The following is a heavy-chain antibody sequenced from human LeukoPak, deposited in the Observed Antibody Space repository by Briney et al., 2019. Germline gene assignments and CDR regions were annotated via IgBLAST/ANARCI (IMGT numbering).Heavy chain of an antibody. CDR3: AKASPSYCSGGSCYPGRAFDI. V-gene: IGHV3-23*01. Sequence: GGSLRLSCAASGFTFSSYAMSWVRQALGKGLEWVSAISGSGGSTYYADSVKGRFTISRDNSKNTLYLQMNSLRAEDTAVYYCAKASPSYCSGGSCYPGRAFDIWGQGTMVTVSS. CDR1: GFTFSSYA. D-gene: IGHD2-15*01. CDR2: ISGSGGST. J-gene: IGHJ3*02.